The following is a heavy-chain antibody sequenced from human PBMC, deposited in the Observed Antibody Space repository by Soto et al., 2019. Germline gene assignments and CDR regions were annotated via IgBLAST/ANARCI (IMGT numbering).Heavy chain of an antibody. V-gene: IGHV1-69*13. J-gene: IGHJ5*01. CDR2: IIPIFGTA. Sequence: GASVKVSCKASGGTFSSYAISGLRQAPGQGLEWMGGIIPIFGTANYAQKFQGRVTITADESTSTAYMELCSLSSEDTAVYYCARTEVYSSSWYLFDSWGQGTLVTVSS. CDR1: GGTFSSYA. D-gene: IGHD6-13*01. CDR3: ARTEVYSSSWYLFDS.